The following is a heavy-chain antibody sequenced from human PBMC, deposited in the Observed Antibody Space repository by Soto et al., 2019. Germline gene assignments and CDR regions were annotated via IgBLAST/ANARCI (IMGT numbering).Heavy chain of an antibody. J-gene: IGHJ4*02. CDR1: GFTFSSHC. Sequence: GGALRLSCAASGFTFSSHCMHWGRQAPGKGLVWVSHIGPDGSSTRDADSVQGRFTISRDNARSTLYLQMNSLRDEDTAVYYCARDNNWSYDYWGQGXLVTVSS. D-gene: IGHD1-1*01. V-gene: IGHV3-74*01. CDR2: IGPDGSST. CDR3: ARDNNWSYDY.